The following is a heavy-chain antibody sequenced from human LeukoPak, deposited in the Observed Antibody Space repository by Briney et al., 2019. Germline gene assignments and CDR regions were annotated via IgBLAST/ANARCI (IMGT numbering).Heavy chain of an antibody. CDR1: GFTISSYD. V-gene: IGHV3-33*01. CDR3: ARMGTVTTNYYYYGMDV. Sequence: GTSLRLSSAASGFTISSYDMHWVRQDPPKELEWVAVICYDGSNKYYADSVKGRFTISKDNSKNTLYLQMNCLRAEDTSVYYCARMGTVTTNYYYYGMDVWGQGTTVTVSS. CDR2: ICYDGSNK. J-gene: IGHJ6*02. D-gene: IGHD4-17*01.